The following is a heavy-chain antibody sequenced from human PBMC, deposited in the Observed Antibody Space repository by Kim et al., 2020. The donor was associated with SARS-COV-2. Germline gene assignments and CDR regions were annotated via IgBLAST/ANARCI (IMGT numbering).Heavy chain of an antibody. D-gene: IGHD4-4*01. CDR2: ISAYNGNT. Sequence: ASVKVSCKASGYTFTSYGISWVRQAPGQGLEWMGWISAYNGNTNYAQKLQGRVTMTTDASTSTAYMELRSLRSDDTAVYYCARDGLTTVNYYGMDVWGQGTTVTVSS. CDR3: ARDGLTTVNYYGMDV. J-gene: IGHJ6*02. CDR1: GYTFTSYG. V-gene: IGHV1-18*04.